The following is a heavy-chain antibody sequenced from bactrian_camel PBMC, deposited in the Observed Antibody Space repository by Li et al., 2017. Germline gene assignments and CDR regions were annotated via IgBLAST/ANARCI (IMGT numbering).Heavy chain of an antibody. D-gene: IGHD2*01. V-gene: IGHV3S7*01. CDR2: IYEHTSDT. CDR1: GFTFSHYG. Sequence: QVESGGGLVQPGGSLRLSCAASGFTFSHYGMSWVRQAPGKGLEWVSGIYEHTSDTYHADSVKGRFTISRDNAKNTLYLQMNSLKPEVTAMYYCAASDWARYCSGGPRPYEYKHWGHGTQVTVS. CDR3: AASDWARYCSGGPRPYEYKH. J-gene: IGHJ4*01.